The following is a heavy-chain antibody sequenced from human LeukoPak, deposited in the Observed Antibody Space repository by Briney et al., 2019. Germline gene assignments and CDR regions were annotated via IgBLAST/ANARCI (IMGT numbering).Heavy chain of an antibody. V-gene: IGHV1-2*02. Sequence: ASVKVSCKASGYTFPGYYIHWVRQAPGQGLEWMGWVHPNSGDTNYAQKFQGRVTMTRDTSISTAYMELSRLRSDDTAVYYCAGDMVRGVILRRVLEYWGQGTLVTVSS. J-gene: IGHJ4*02. CDR2: VHPNSGDT. CDR3: AGDMVRGVILRRVLEY. D-gene: IGHD3-10*01. CDR1: GYTFPGYY.